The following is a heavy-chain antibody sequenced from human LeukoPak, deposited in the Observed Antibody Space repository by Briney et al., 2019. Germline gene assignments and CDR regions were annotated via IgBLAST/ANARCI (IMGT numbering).Heavy chain of an antibody. CDR2: IYTSGST. Sequence: SETLSLTCTVSGGSISSYYWSWIRQPAGKGLEWIGRIYTSGSTNYNPSLKSRVTISVDKSKNQFSLKLSSVTAANTAVYYCARGKVPAAKNDAFDIWGQGTMVTVSS. J-gene: IGHJ3*02. CDR1: GGSISSYY. CDR3: ARGKVPAAKNDAFDI. D-gene: IGHD2-2*01. V-gene: IGHV4-4*07.